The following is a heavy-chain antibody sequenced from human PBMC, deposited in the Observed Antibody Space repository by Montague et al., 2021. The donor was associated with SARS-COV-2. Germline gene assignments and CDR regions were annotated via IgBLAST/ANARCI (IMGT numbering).Heavy chain of an antibody. CDR2: IYYLGAT. CDR1: GGSISGHY. CDR3: ARNGGAAVPGLLLGMDI. Sequence: SETLSLTCIVSGGSISGHYWSWVRQTPEKGLERIGYIYYLGATNYNPSLKTRVTFSVDASKNQLSLMLTSVTAADTGVYYCARNGGAAVPGLLLGMDIWGQGTTVTVSS. V-gene: IGHV4-59*11. J-gene: IGHJ6*02. D-gene: IGHD6-19*01.